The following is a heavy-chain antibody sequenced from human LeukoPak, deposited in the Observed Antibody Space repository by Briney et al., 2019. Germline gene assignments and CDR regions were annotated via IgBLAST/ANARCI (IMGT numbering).Heavy chain of an antibody. V-gene: IGHV3-23*01. D-gene: IGHD3-22*01. J-gene: IGHJ3*02. CDR2: ICGSAGYT. CDR1: GLTFSSYA. Sequence: PGGSLRLSCAASGLTFSSYAVSWVRQAPGKGLEWVSGICGSAGYTYYADSVRGRFTISRDNSKNTLYLQMNSLRAEDTAVYYCANSRPDYYDSSGYYFGAFDMWGQGTMVTVSS. CDR3: ANSRPDYYDSSGYYFGAFDM.